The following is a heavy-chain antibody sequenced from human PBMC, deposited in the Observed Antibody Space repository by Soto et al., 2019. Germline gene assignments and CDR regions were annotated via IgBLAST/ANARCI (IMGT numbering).Heavy chain of an antibody. CDR3: ALHHGGNYYGRDV. CDR1: GYTFNSYG. V-gene: IGHV1-18*04. J-gene: IGHJ6*02. CDR2: ISSYKGNT. Sequence: ASVKVSCQDSGYTFNSYGISWVRQAPGKGLEWMGWISSYKGNTNYAQNHQGRVTMATDTSTSSAYMERRSLRADDAAFYYCALHHGGNYYGRDVWGQGTTVTVSS. D-gene: IGHD3-16*01.